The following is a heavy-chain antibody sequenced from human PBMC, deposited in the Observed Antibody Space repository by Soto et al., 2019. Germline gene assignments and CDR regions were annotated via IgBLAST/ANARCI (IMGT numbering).Heavy chain of an antibody. Sequence: PPEKLCHTCTVSGGSISSYYWSWIRRPPGKGLEWIGYIYNSGSTHSNPSLQSRVTISVDTSKNQFSLNLTSVTAADTAVYYCALSSLVLPRSFFYSCGQGSPVTGSS. J-gene: IGHJ4*02. CDR1: GGSISSYY. CDR3: ALSSLVLPRSFFYS. D-gene: IGHD3-10*01. CDR2: IYNSGST. V-gene: IGHV4-59*01.